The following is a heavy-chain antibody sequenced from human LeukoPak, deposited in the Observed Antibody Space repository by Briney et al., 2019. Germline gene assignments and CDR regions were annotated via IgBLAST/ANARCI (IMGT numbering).Heavy chain of an antibody. J-gene: IGHJ4*02. Sequence: GGSLRLSCAASGFTFSSYGMHWVRQAPGKGLEWVAVISYDGSNKYYADSVKGRFTISRDNSKNTLYLQMNSLRAEDTAVYYCAKGEEYYGSGSYRPLDYWGQGTLVTVSS. CDR1: GFTFSSYG. CDR2: ISYDGSNK. V-gene: IGHV3-30*18. D-gene: IGHD3-10*01. CDR3: AKGEEYYGSGSYRPLDY.